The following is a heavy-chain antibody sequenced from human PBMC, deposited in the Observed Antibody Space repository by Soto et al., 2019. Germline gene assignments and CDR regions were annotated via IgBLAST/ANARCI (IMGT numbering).Heavy chain of an antibody. Sequence: EVQLVESGGGLVQPGGSLRLSCAASGFTFSSYWMSWVRQAPGKGLEWVANINRDGTEKYSVDSVKGRFTISRDNAKNSLYLQMNSLRAEDTAVYYCARMSGSYYLGYFDCWGQGTLATVSS. CDR3: ARMSGSYYLGYFDC. D-gene: IGHD1-26*01. V-gene: IGHV3-7*03. CDR2: INRDGTEK. CDR1: GFTFSSYW. J-gene: IGHJ4*02.